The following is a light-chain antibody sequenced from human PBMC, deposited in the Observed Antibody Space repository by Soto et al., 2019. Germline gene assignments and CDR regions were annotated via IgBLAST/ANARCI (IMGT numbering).Light chain of an antibody. J-gene: IGLJ3*02. CDR2: SNN. Sequence: QPVLTQPPSASGTPGQRVTISCSGGSSNIGINTVNWYQQLPGTAPKLLIYSNNQRPSGVPDRFSGSKSGTSASLAISGLQSEDEADYYCATWDDSLNGPVFGGGTKLTVL. CDR1: SSNIGINT. V-gene: IGLV1-44*01. CDR3: ATWDDSLNGPV.